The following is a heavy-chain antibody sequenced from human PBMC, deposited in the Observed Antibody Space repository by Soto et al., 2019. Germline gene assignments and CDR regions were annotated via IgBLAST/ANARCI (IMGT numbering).Heavy chain of an antibody. D-gene: IGHD1-26*01. V-gene: IGHV3-15*07. CDR3: TKGGYSGSGYWRHGIDV. CDR2: IQSKVDGGTA. CDR1: GFTFSIAW. Sequence: EVQLVESGGGLVKPGGSLRLSCAASGFTFSIAWMHWVRQAPGKGLEWVGRIQSKVDGGTADYAEPVTGRFTISRDDSENTVYLQTDSLKIEDTAIYYCTKGGYSGSGYWRHGIDVWGQGTTVTVSS. J-gene: IGHJ6*02.